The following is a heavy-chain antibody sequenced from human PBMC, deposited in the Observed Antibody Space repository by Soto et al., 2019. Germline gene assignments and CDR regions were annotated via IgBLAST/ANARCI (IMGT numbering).Heavy chain of an antibody. CDR3: ARPPEPAAAILIGYNGFAP. J-gene: IGHJ5*02. V-gene: IGHV1-3*01. Sequence: ASVKVSCKASGYTFTSYAMHWVRQAPGQRLEWMGWINAGNGNTKYSQKFQGRVTITRDTSASTAYMELSSLRSEDTAVYYCARPPEPAAAILIGYNGFAPWGQGTLVT. CDR2: INAGNGNT. D-gene: IGHD2-2*01. CDR1: GYTFTSYA.